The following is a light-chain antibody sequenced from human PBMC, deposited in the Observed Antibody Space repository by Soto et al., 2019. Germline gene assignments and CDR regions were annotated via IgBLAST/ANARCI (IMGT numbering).Light chain of an antibody. V-gene: IGKV3-11*01. CDR1: QSVSSY. J-gene: IGKJ5*01. CDR3: QQRSNWPFA. Sequence: EIVLTQSPGTLSLSPGERATPSCRASQSVSSYLAWYQQKPGQAPRLLIYDASKRATGIPARFSGSGSGTDFTLTISSLEPEDFAVYYCQQRSNWPFAFGQGTLLEIK. CDR2: DAS.